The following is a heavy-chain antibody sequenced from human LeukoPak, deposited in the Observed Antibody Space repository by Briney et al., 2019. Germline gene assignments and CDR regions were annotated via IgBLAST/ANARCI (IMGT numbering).Heavy chain of an antibody. D-gene: IGHD3-10*01. J-gene: IGHJ6*03. CDR1: GGTFSRYA. V-gene: IGHV1-69*13. CDR3: AASGGDYYYYSLDV. CDR2: IIPVLGTT. Sequence: SVKVSCKASGGTFSRYAISWVRQAPGQGLEWMGGIIPVLGTTNYAQTFQNKVTITADESTSTTYMELSSLTSEDTAVYYCAASGGDYYYYSLDVWGKGTPVTISS.